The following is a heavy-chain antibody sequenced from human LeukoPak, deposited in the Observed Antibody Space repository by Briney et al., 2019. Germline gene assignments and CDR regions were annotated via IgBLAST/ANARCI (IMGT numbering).Heavy chain of an antibody. D-gene: IGHD3-22*01. J-gene: IGHJ4*02. Sequence: PSETLSLTCTVSGGSISSGGYYWSWIRRHPGKGLEWIGYIYYSGSTYYNPSLKSRVTISVDTSKNQFSLKLSSVTAADTAVYYCARANYYDSSGPPSGLDYWGQGTLVTVSS. V-gene: IGHV4-31*03. CDR2: IYYSGST. CDR1: GGSISSGGYY. CDR3: ARANYYDSSGPPSGLDY.